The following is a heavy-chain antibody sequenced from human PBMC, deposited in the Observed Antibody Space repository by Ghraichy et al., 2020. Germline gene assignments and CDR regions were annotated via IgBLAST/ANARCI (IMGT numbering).Heavy chain of an antibody. CDR2: ISVGSSSTI. J-gene: IGHJ4*02. V-gene: IGHV3-48*02. Sequence: GGSLRLSCAASGFTFSSYSMNWVRQAPGKGLEWVSYISVGSSSTIYYADSVKGRFTISRDNAKNSLYLQMNSLGDEDTAVYYCARDSGSSRYYFDYWGKGTLVSVSS. CDR3: ARDSGSSRYYFDY. CDR1: GFTFSSYS. D-gene: IGHD6-13*01.